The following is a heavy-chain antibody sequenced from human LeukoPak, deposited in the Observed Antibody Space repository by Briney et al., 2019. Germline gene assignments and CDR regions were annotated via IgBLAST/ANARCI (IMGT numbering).Heavy chain of an antibody. CDR3: ARDREGYQLQHSAWFDP. Sequence: ASVKVSCKASGYIFNNYGFMWERQAPGQGLEWLGWISAFNGDTIYPPSLQDRVTMTTDTSTNTAYMELRSLRSDDTAVYYCARDREGYQLQHSAWFDPWGQGTLVMVSS. V-gene: IGHV1-18*01. CDR1: GYIFNNYG. CDR2: ISAFNGDT. D-gene: IGHD2-15*01. J-gene: IGHJ5*02.